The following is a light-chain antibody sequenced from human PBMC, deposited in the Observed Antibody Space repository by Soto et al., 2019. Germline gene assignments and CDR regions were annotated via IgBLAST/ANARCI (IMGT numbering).Light chain of an antibody. Sequence: EIVLTQSPGTLSLSPGERATLSCRASQSVGSNYLAWYQQKPGQAPRLLIYGASSRLTGIPDRFSGSGSGTDFTLTISRLEPEDFAVYYCQQYGSSPPVYTFGQGTKLEIK. CDR3: QQYGSSPPVYT. J-gene: IGKJ2*01. CDR2: GAS. V-gene: IGKV3-20*01. CDR1: QSVGSNY.